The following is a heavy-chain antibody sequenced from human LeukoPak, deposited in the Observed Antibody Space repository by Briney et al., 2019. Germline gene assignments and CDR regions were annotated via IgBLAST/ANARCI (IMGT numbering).Heavy chain of an antibody. D-gene: IGHD3-9*01. CDR1: GGSISSYY. Sequence: SETLSLTCTGSGGSISSYYWSWIRQPPGKGLEWIGYIYTSGSTNYNPSLKSRVTIAVDTCKNQFSLKLSSVHAAATALYSRARLYYDILTGYYQGWFDPWGQGTLVTVSS. V-gene: IGHV4-4*09. CDR3: ARLYYDILTGYYQGWFDP. J-gene: IGHJ5*02. CDR2: IYTSGST.